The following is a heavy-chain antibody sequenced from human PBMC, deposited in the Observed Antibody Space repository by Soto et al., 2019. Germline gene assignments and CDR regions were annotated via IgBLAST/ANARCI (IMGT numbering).Heavy chain of an antibody. J-gene: IGHJ5*02. CDR2: INHSGST. Sequence: SETLSLTCAVYGGSFSGYYWSWIRQPPGKGLEWIGEINHSGSTNYNPSLKSRVTISVDTSKNQFSLKLSSVTAADTAVYYCARQFRQQPLGWYDPWGQGTLVTVSS. CDR3: ARQFRQQPLGWYDP. V-gene: IGHV4-34*01. CDR1: GGSFSGYY. D-gene: IGHD6-13*01.